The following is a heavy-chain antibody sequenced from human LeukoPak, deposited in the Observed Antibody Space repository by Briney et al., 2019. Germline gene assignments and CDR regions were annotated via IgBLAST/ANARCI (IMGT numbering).Heavy chain of an antibody. J-gene: IGHJ1*01. CDR2: IGGGGSDT. CDR1: GFNFWGTG. CDR3: AKMDYYDSSGYQKPEYFQH. V-gene: IGHV3-23*01. Sequence: GGSLRLSCAVSGFNFWGTGMSWVRQAPGKGLEWVAAIGGGGSDTKYTDSVMGRFTLSRDLSKNTLYLQMNSLRAEDTAVYYCAKMDYYDSSGYQKPEYFQHWGQGTLVTVSS. D-gene: IGHD3-22*01.